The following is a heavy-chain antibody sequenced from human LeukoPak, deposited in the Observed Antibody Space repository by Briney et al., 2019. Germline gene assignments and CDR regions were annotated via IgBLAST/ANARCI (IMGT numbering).Heavy chain of an antibody. J-gene: IGHJ4*02. CDR3: ARLIVGATDFDY. CDR1: GGSISYYY. CDR2: ISTSGST. Sequence: PSETLSLTCTVSGGSISYYYWSWIRQPAGKGLEWIARISTSGSTNCNPSLKSRVTMSVDTSKNQFSLKLSSVTAADTAVYYCARLIVGATDFDYWGQGTLVTVSS. D-gene: IGHD1-26*01. V-gene: IGHV4-4*07.